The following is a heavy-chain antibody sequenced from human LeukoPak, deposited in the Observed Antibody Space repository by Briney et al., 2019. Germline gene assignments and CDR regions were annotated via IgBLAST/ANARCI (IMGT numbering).Heavy chain of an antibody. J-gene: IGHJ4*02. CDR3: TTRATGAARPLAPTGVDIVATITRDY. CDR2: IKSKTDGGTT. CDR1: GFTVSSNH. Sequence: GGSLRLSCAASGFTVSSNHMSWVRQAPGKGLEWVGRIKSKTDGGTTDYAAPVKGRFTISRDDSKNTLYLQMNSLKTEDTAVYYCTTRATGAARPLAPTGVDIVATITRDYWGQGTLVTVPS. V-gene: IGHV3-15*01. D-gene: IGHD5-12*01.